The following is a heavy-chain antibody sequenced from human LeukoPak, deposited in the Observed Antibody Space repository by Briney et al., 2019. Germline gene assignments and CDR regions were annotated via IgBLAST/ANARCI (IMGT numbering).Heavy chain of an antibody. CDR1: GGSFSGYY. Sequence: SETLSLTCAVYGGSFSGYYWSWIRQPPGKGLEWIGEINHSGSTNYNPDLKSRVTISVDTSKNQFSLKLSSVTAADTAVYYCARGPSSRYYDILTGYYSVYYFDYWGQGTLVTVSS. V-gene: IGHV4-34*01. J-gene: IGHJ4*02. D-gene: IGHD3-9*01. CDR2: INHSGST. CDR3: ARGPSSRYYDILTGYYSVYYFDY.